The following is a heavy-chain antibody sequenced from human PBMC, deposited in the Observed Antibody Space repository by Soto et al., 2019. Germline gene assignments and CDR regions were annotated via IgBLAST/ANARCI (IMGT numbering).Heavy chain of an antibody. D-gene: IGHD6-19*01. J-gene: IGHJ4*02. V-gene: IGHV6-1*01. CDR3: ARDIQSRQAVAGPIDY. CDR1: GDSVSSNSAA. Sequence: PSQTLSLTCAISGDSVSSNSAAWNWIRQSPSRGLEWLGRTYYRSKWYNDYAVSVKSRITINPDTSKNQFSLQLNSVTPEDTAVYYCARDIQSRQAVAGPIDYWGQGTLVTVSS. CDR2: TYYRSKWYN.